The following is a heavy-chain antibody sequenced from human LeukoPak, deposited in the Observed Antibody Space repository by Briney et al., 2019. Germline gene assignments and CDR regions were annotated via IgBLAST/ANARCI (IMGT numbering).Heavy chain of an antibody. CDR3: ARRLRDELLYWGYFDY. Sequence: SETLSLTCAVYGGSFSGYYWSWIRQPPGKGLEWIGEINHSGSTNYNPSLKSRVTISVDTSKNQFSLKLSSVTAADTAVYYCARRLRDELLYWGYFDYWGQGTLVTVSS. D-gene: IGHD2-2*02. CDR2: INHSGST. J-gene: IGHJ4*02. CDR1: GGSFSGYY. V-gene: IGHV4-34*01.